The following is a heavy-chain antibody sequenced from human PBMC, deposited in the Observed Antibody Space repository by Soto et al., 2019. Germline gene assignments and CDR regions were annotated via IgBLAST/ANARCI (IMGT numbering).Heavy chain of an antibody. V-gene: IGHV3-72*01. CDR3: TRDEIYDFWSGYYNNWFDP. CDR2: IRNKANRYTT. Sequence: VGSLRLSCAASGFTFSDHYMDWVRQSPGKGLEWVGRIRNKANRYTTEYAASVKGRFTISRDDSKSIAYLQMNSLKTEDTAVYYCTRDEIYDFWSGYYNNWFDPWGQGTLVTVSS. CDR1: GFTFSDHY. J-gene: IGHJ5*02. D-gene: IGHD3-3*01.